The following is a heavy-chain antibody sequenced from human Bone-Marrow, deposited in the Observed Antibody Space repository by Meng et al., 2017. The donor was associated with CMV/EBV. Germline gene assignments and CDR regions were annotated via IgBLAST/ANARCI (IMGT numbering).Heavy chain of an antibody. CDR1: GGSFSGYY. J-gene: IGHJ5*02. CDR3: ARGPRITIFGVAPGGWFAP. D-gene: IGHD3-3*01. CDR2: INHSGST. Sequence: SETLSLTCAVYGGSFSGYYWSWIRQPPGKGLEWIGEINHSGSTNYNPSLKSRVTISVDTSKNQFSLKLSSVTAADTAVYYCARGPRITIFGVAPGGWFAPWGQGTRVTVSS. V-gene: IGHV4-34*01.